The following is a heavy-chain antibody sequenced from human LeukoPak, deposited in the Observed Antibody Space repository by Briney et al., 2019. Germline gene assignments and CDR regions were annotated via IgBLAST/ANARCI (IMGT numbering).Heavy chain of an antibody. V-gene: IGHV3-48*01. CDR3: ARDGWFGDYNWFDP. CDR2: ISSASNTI. D-gene: IGHD3-10*01. CDR1: GFTFSSYS. Sequence: TGGSLRLSCAASGFTFSSYSMNWVRQAPGKGLEWVSYISSASNTICYADSVKGRFTISRDNAKNSLYLQMNSLRAEDTAMYYCARDGWFGDYNWFDPWGQGTLVTVSS. J-gene: IGHJ5*02.